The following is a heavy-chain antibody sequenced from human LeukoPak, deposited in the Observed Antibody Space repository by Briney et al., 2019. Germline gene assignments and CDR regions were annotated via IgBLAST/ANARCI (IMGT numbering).Heavy chain of an antibody. J-gene: IGHJ4*02. D-gene: IGHD3-16*01. CDR3: ARDTTYWGGFDY. Sequence: GGSLRLSCAASGFTFSSYSMNWVRQAPGKGLEWVSSISSSSSYIYYADSVKGRFTISRDNAKNSLYLQMNSLRAEDTAVYYCARDTTYWGGFDYWGQGTLVTVSS. CDR1: GFTFSSYS. V-gene: IGHV3-21*01. CDR2: ISSSSSYI.